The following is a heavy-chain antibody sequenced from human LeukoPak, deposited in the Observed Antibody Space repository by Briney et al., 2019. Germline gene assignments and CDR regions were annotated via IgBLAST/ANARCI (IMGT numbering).Heavy chain of an antibody. CDR2: IWYDGSNK. J-gene: IGHJ6*02. CDR3: AREPPVTTDPGDYYYGMDV. Sequence: GGSLRLSCAASGFTFSSYGMHWVRQAPGKGLEWVAVIWYDGSNKYYADSVKGRFTISRDNSKNTLYLQMNSLRAEDTAVHYCAREPPVTTDPGDYYYGMDVWGQGTTVTASS. D-gene: IGHD4-17*01. V-gene: IGHV3-33*01. CDR1: GFTFSSYG.